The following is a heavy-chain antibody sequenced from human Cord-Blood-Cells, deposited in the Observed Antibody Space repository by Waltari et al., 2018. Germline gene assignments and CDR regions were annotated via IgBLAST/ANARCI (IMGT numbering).Heavy chain of an antibody. CDR1: GGSISSSY. Sequence: QVQLQESGPGLVKPSETLSLTCTVPGGSISSSYWSWIRQPPGKGLEWIGYIYYSGSTNYNPSLKSRVTISVDTSKNQFSLKLSSVTAADTAVYYCARFGDYFDYWGQGTLVTVSS. J-gene: IGHJ4*02. D-gene: IGHD3-10*01. CDR3: ARFGDYFDY. V-gene: IGHV4-59*01. CDR2: IYYSGST.